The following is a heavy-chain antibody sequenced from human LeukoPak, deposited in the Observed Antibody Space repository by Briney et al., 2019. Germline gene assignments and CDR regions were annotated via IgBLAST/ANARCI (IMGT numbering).Heavy chain of an antibody. J-gene: IGHJ3*02. D-gene: IGHD3-10*01. Sequence: RPETLSLTRTISGDSLSTHYWTWIRQSPGKGLEWIGYVSSIGLTNYNPSLMSRVTISVDTSKNHFSRRLRSLPAADTGVYYCARDLTTVTKWFDIWGQGTVVTVSS. CDR1: GDSLSTHY. V-gene: IGHV4-59*11. CDR2: VSSIGLT. CDR3: ARDLTTVTKWFDI.